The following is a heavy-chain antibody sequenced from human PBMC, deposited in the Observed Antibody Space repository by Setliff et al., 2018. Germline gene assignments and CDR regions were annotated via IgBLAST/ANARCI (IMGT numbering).Heavy chain of an antibody. CDR1: GYSISSGYY. D-gene: IGHD6-13*01. CDR3: ARGGRGSSMT. CDR2: IYHSGST. V-gene: IGHV4-38-2*02. Sequence: PSETLSLTCTVSGYSISSGYYWGWIRQPPGKGLEWIGSIYHSGSTYYNPSLKSRVTISVDTSKNQFSLKLSSVTAADTAVYYCARGGRGSSMTWGQGTMVTVSS. J-gene: IGHJ3*01.